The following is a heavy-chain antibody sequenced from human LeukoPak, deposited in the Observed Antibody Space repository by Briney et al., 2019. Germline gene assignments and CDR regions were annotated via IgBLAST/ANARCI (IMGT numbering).Heavy chain of an antibody. CDR3: ASCSGGSCYFDY. Sequence: SETLSFTCAVYGGSFSGYYWSWTRQPPGKGLEWIGEINHSGSTNYNPSLKSRVTISVDTSKNQFSLKLSSVTAADTAVYYCASCSGGSCYFDYWGQGTLVTVSS. D-gene: IGHD2-15*01. CDR1: GGSFSGYY. V-gene: IGHV4-34*01. CDR2: INHSGST. J-gene: IGHJ4*02.